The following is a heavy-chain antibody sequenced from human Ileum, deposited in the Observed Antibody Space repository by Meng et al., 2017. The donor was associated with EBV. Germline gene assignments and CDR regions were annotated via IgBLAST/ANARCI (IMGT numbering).Heavy chain of an antibody. CDR2: IIHGGSP. CDR1: GGSLSGAY. D-gene: IGHD2-8*02. J-gene: IGHJ4*02. CDR3: ARRPTGIDY. Sequence: VQLQRGGEGLFKPSVTCYPTGVCNGGSLSGAYWNWIRQPPGKGLEWLGEIIHGGSPSYNPSLKSRVTISIDTSKNQLSLMLSSVTAADTAVYYCARRPTGIDYWGQGTLVTVSS. V-gene: IGHV4-34*12.